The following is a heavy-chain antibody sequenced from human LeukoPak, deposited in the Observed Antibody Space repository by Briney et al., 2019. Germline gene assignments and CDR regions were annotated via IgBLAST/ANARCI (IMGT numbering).Heavy chain of an antibody. CDR1: GGSISSYY. CDR2: IYYSGST. CDR3: ARERGGKYDFWSGYFLFDY. V-gene: IGHV4-59*12. D-gene: IGHD3-3*01. J-gene: IGHJ4*02. Sequence: SETLSLTCTVSGGSISSYYWSWIRQPPGKGLEWIGYIYYSGSTNYNPSLKSRVTISVDTSKNQFSLKLSSVTAADTAVYYCARERGGKYDFWSGYFLFDYWGQGTLVTVSS.